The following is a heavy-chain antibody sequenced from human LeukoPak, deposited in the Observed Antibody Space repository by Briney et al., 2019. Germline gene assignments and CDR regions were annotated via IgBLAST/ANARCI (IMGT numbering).Heavy chain of an antibody. CDR2: IYYSGST. V-gene: IGHV4-59*01. D-gene: IGHD3-10*01. CDR3: ARALLWFGEPRYYFDN. J-gene: IGHJ4*02. CDR1: GGSISSYY. Sequence: KTSETVSLTCTVSGGSISSYYWSWIRQPPGKGLEWIGYIYYSGSTNYNPSLKSRVTISVDTSKNQFSLKLSSVTAADTAVYYCARALLWFGEPRYYFDNWGPGTLLTVSS.